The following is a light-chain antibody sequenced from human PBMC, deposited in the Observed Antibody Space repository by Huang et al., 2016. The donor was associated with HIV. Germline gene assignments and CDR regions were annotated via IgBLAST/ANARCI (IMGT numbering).Light chain of an antibody. CDR2: GAS. Sequence: QLTQSPPSLSASVGDTIIIPCRASQDIGTSLAWYQQKTGRAPKLLISGASTLQTGVPSRFSGESAGTFFTLVITGLQPEDFATYYCQQLHTYPITFGQGTRLDIK. J-gene: IGKJ5*01. CDR3: QQLHTYPIT. V-gene: IGKV1-13*02. CDR1: QDIGTS.